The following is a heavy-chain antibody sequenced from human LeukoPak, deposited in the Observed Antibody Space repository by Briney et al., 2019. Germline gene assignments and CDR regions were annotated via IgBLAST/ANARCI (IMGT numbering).Heavy chain of an antibody. CDR3: ARVTAMGKNYYGMDV. V-gene: IGHV3-30-3*01. D-gene: IGHD5-18*01. CDR1: GFTFRSYA. J-gene: IGHJ6*02. Sequence: GGSLRLSCAASGFTFRSYAMHRVRQAPGKGLEWVAVVSYNGSNEYYADSAKGRFTISRDNSKSTLYLQMNSLRAEDTAVYYRARVTAMGKNYYGMDVWGQGTTVTVYS. CDR2: VSYNGSNE.